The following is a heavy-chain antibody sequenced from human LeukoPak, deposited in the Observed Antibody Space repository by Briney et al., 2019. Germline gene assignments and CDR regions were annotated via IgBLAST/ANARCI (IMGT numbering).Heavy chain of an antibody. Sequence: GASVKVSCMASGYTFTSYGISWVRQAPGQGLEWMGWISAYNGNTNYAQNLQGRVTMTTDTSTNTADMELRRLRSDDTAVYYCARSYYYGSGSRPLDYWGQGTLVTVSS. CDR1: GYTFTSYG. V-gene: IGHV1-18*01. CDR2: ISAYNGNT. J-gene: IGHJ4*02. CDR3: ARSYYYGSGSRPLDY. D-gene: IGHD3-10*01.